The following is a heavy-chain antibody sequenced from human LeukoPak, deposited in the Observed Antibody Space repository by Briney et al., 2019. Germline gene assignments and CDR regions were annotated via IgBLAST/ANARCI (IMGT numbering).Heavy chain of an antibody. CDR3: TRDAGTRLKYSFGYGDY. J-gene: IGHJ4*02. V-gene: IGHV3-7*01. D-gene: IGHD5-18*01. CDR1: GFSFSNFW. Sequence: GGSLRLSCVASGFSFSNFWMSWVRQAPGKGLEWVAIIKQDDSEKYYVDSVKGRFTVSRDNAKNSLYLQMNSLRAEDTAVYYCTRDAGTRLKYSFGYGDYWGQGALVTVSS. CDR2: IKQDDSEK.